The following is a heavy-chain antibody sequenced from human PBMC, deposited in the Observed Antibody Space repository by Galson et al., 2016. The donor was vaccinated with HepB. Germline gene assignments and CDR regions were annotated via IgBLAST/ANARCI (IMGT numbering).Heavy chain of an antibody. CDR2: IYPGDSDT. D-gene: IGHD3-10*01. CDR1: GYNFTSYW. J-gene: IGHJ6*02. CDR3: AGLAPLGGVILVPRFYGMDV. V-gene: IGHV5-51*01. Sequence: QSGAEVKKPGESLKISCKGSGYNFTSYWIGWVRQMPGKGLEWMGIIYPGDSDTRYSPSFQGQVTIAADKSISTAYLRWSSLKASDTAMYYCAGLAPLGGVILVPRFYGMDVWGQGTAVTISS.